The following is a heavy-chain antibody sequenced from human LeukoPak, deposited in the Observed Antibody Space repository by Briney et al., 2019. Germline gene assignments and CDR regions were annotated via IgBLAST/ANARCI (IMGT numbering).Heavy chain of an antibody. Sequence: PGGSLRLSCAASGFTFRSFAVTWVRQAPGKGLEWVSVISGSGDSTYYADSVKGRFTISRDNSKNTLYLQMNSLRAEDTAVYYCAKRRAALRIWGQGTMVTVSS. CDR3: AKRRAALRI. CDR2: ISGSGDST. D-gene: IGHD5-12*01. J-gene: IGHJ3*02. CDR1: GFTFRSFA. V-gene: IGHV3-23*01.